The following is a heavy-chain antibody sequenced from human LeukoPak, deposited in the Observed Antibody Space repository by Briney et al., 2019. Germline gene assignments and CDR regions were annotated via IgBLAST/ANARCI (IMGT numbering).Heavy chain of an antibody. CDR2: INHSGST. J-gene: IGHJ4*02. CDR3: ARYASQQLPFDY. CDR1: GFTFSNAW. V-gene: IGHV4-34*01. Sequence: GSLRLSCAASGFTFSNAWMSWVRQAPGKGLEWIGEINHSGSTNYNPSLKSRVTISVDTSKNQLSLKLSSVTAADTAVYYCARYASQQLPFDYWGQGTLVTVSS. D-gene: IGHD6-13*01.